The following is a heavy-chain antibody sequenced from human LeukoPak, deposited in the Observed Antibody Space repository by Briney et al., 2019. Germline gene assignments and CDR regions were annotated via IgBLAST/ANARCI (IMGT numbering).Heavy chain of an antibody. V-gene: IGHV3-30*18. CDR2: ISYDGSNK. J-gene: IGHJ5*02. Sequence: GGSLRLSCAASGFTFSSYGMHWVRQAPGKGLEWVAVISYDGSNKYYADSVKGRFTISRDNSKSTLYLQMNSLRAEDTAVYYCAKDARDDFWSGYYKGGWFDPWGQGTLVTVSS. D-gene: IGHD3-3*01. CDR1: GFTFSSYG. CDR3: AKDARDDFWSGYYKGGWFDP.